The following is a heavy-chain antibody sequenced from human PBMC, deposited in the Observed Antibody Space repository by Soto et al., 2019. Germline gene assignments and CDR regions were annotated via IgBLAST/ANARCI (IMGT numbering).Heavy chain of an antibody. J-gene: IGHJ6*02. CDR2: IIPLFGTT. CDR3: AAELGGGKVSGV. CDR1: GDTFKNCV. V-gene: IGHV1-69*01. D-gene: IGHD7-27*01. Sequence: QVQVVQSGVEVRRPGSSVKVSCKASGDTFKNCVISWVRQAPGQGLEGMGGIIPLFGTTDFAQRCQGRLTITTDEPTTTAYTELSRLRSEDTATDNCAAELGGGKVSGVWGQGTTVSVYS.